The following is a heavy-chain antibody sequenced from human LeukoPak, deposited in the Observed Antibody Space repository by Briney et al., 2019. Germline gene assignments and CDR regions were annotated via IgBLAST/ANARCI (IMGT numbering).Heavy chain of an antibody. Sequence: PGGSLRLSCAASGFTFSSYAMSWVRQAPGKGLEWVSSISSSSSYMSHADSVKGRFTISRDNAKNSLYLQMNSLRAEDTAVYYCARDNDLLRYFDWPLDYWGQGTLVTVSS. V-gene: IGHV3-21*01. CDR3: ARDNDLLRYFDWPLDY. CDR1: GFTFSSYA. J-gene: IGHJ4*02. D-gene: IGHD3-9*01. CDR2: ISSSSSYM.